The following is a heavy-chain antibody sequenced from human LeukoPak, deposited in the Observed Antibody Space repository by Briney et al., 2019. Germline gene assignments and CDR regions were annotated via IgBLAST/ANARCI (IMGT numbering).Heavy chain of an antibody. Sequence: ASVKVSCKASGYTFTSYGISWVRQAPGQGLEWMGWISAYNGNTNYAQKLRGRVTMTTDTSTSTAYMELRSLRSDDTAVYYCARPCYDYRRDYYYYGMDIWGQGTTVTVSS. CDR3: ARPCYDYRRDYYYYGMDI. D-gene: IGHD3-22*01. V-gene: IGHV1-18*01. J-gene: IGHJ6*02. CDR2: ISAYNGNT. CDR1: GYTFTSYG.